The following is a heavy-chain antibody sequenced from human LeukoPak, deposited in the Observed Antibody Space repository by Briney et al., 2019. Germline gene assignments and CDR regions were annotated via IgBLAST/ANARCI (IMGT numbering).Heavy chain of an antibody. CDR1: GFAFSSYA. Sequence: GGSLRLSCAASGFAFSSYAMSWVRQAPGKGLEWVSAISGSGGSTYYADSVKGRFTISRDNSKNTLYLQMNSLRAEDTAVYYCAKALSGYSYGSLQDYWGQGTLVTVSS. J-gene: IGHJ4*02. CDR2: ISGSGGST. V-gene: IGHV3-23*01. D-gene: IGHD5-18*01. CDR3: AKALSGYSYGSLQDY.